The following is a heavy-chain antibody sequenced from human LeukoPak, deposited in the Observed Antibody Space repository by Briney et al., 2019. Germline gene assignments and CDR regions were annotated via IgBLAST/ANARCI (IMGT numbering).Heavy chain of an antibody. CDR2: IHYSGST. D-gene: IGHD2-2*01. CDR1: GGSISSSAYH. CDR3: ARHGIVVVPAAANWFDP. Sequence: KASETLSLTCSVSGGSISSSAYHWGWIRQPPGKGLEWVGSIHYSGSTYYSLSLKSRVTIYVDKSKNQFSLKLSSVTAADTAVYYCARHGIVVVPAAANWFDPWGQGTLVTVSS. J-gene: IGHJ5*02. V-gene: IGHV4-39*01.